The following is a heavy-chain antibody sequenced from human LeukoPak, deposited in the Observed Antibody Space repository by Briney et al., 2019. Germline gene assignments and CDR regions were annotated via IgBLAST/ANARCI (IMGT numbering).Heavy chain of an antibody. Sequence: GGSLRLSCTTSGITFSNSWMSWVRQAPGRGLEWVATIRPDGSEGYYADSVRGRFTISRDNSKNTVYLQMNNMRVDDTAVYYCARVAGWHWFDPWGQGTLVTVSS. V-gene: IGHV3-7*03. CDR2: IRPDGSEG. CDR1: GITFSNSW. D-gene: IGHD6-19*01. CDR3: ARVAGWHWFDP. J-gene: IGHJ5*02.